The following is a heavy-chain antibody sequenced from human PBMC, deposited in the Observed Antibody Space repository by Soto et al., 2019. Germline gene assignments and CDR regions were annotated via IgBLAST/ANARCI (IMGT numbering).Heavy chain of an antibody. CDR3: TELLDY. CDR1: GFTFSGSA. J-gene: IGHJ4*02. Sequence: EVQRVESGGGLVQPGGSLKLSCAASGFTFSGSAMHWVRQASGKGLEWVGRIRSKANSYATAYAASVKGRFTISRDDSKNTAYLQMNSLTTEDTAVYYCTELLDYWGQGTLVTVSS. CDR2: IRSKANSYAT. V-gene: IGHV3-73*02. D-gene: IGHD1-7*01.